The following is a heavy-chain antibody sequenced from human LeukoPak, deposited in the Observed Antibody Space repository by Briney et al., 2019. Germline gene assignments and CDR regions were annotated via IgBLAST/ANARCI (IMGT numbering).Heavy chain of an antibody. J-gene: IGHJ4*02. CDR1: GYTLAGYY. CDR2: IIPHSGGT. V-gene: IGHV1-2*02. CDR3: ARDGGDGYNPDRPTD. D-gene: IGHD5-24*01. Sequence: ASVKVSCKASGYTLAGYYIHGVRQAPGQGLEWMGWIIPHSGGTNYAQKFQDRVTMTRDTSISTAYMELSRLRSDDTAVYYCARDGGDGYNPDRPTDWGQGTLVTVSS.